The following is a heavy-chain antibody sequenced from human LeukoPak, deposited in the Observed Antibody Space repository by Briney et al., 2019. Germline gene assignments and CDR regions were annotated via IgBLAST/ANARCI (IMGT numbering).Heavy chain of an antibody. CDR3: ARVRSSSWYKRIDFDY. D-gene: IGHD6-13*01. J-gene: IGHJ4*02. CDR2: INHSGST. CDR1: GGSFSGYY. Sequence: PSETPSLTCAVYGGSFSGYYWSWIRQPPGKGLEWIGEINHSGSTNYNPSLKSRVTISVDTSKNQFSLKLSSVTAADTAVYYCARVRSSSWYKRIDFDYWGQGTLVTVSS. V-gene: IGHV4-34*01.